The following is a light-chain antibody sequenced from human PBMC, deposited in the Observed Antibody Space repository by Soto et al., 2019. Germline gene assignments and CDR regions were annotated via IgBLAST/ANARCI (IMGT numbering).Light chain of an antibody. CDR2: GAS. Sequence: IVMTQSAATLSVSPGERVTLSCRASQDIRSSLAWYQQRPGQAPRLLNYGASTRATGVPARFSGGGSGTEFTLTITSLQSEDFAVYWCQQYNNWPLTFGPRTRLEIK. V-gene: IGKV3D-15*01. CDR3: QQYNNWPLT. J-gene: IGKJ5*01. CDR1: QDIRSS.